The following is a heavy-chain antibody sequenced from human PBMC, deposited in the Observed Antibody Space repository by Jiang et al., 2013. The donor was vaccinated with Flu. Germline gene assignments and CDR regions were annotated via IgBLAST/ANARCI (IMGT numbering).Heavy chain of an antibody. D-gene: IGHD1-26*01. Sequence: LVQSGSELKKPGASVKVSCETSGYSFPNYYIHWVRQAPGRGLEWMGYINPNGGGTNFAQNFQGRVTVTSDTSFTTAYMELSRLRFDDTAIYYCVKEFDSGRYTRYYQYMGVWGKGTTVIVSS. CDR3: VKEFDSGRYTRYYQYMGV. CDR1: GYSFPNYY. J-gene: IGHJ6*03. CDR2: INPNGGGT. V-gene: IGHV1-2*02.